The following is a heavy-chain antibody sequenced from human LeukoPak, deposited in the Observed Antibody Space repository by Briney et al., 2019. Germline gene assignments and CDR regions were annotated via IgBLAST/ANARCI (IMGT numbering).Heavy chain of an antibody. CDR2: IWYDGSNK. CDR3: AREDRAAAGTPFDY. V-gene: IGHV3-33*01. D-gene: IGHD6-13*01. J-gene: IGHJ4*02. CDR1: GFTFSSYG. Sequence: GRSLRLSCAASGFTFSSYGMHWVRQAPGKGLEWVAVIWYDGSNKYYADSVKGRFTISRDNSKNTLYLQINSLRAEDTAVYYCAREDRAAAGTPFDYWGQGTLVTVSS.